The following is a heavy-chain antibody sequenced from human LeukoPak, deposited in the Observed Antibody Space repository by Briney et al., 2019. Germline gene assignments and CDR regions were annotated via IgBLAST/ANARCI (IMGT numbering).Heavy chain of an antibody. J-gene: IGHJ3*02. Sequence: LETLSLTCTVSGASISGHYLTWLRQPPGKGLEWIGYISHIGSTNYNPSLKSRVTISVDTSKNQFSLKLTSVTAADTAVYYCARDRISINALDMWGQGTMVTVSS. CDR1: GASISGHY. V-gene: IGHV4-59*11. D-gene: IGHD1-14*01. CDR2: ISHIGST. CDR3: ARDRISINALDM.